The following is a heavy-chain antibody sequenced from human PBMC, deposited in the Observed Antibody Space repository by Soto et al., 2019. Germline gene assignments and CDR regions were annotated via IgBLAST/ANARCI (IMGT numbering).Heavy chain of an antibody. D-gene: IGHD2-21*02. V-gene: IGHV2-5*02. CDR3: AHSRCGGDCLQSYPSHYYYGMDV. Sequence: SGPTLVNPTQTLTLTCTFSGFSLSTSGVSVGWIRQPPGKALEWLLLIYWDDDKRYSPSLKSRLTITKDTSKNQVVLRMTNMDPVDTATYYCAHSRCGGDCLQSYPSHYYYGMDVWGQGTTVTVSS. J-gene: IGHJ6*02. CDR1: GFSLSTSGVS. CDR2: IYWDDDK.